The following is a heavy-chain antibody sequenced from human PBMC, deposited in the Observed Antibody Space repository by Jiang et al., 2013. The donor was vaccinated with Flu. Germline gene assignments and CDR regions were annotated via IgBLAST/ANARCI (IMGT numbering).Heavy chain of an antibody. D-gene: IGHD5-12*01. J-gene: IGHJ4*02. Sequence: AEVKKPGESLKISCKGSGYSFTNFWIGWVRQMPGKGLEWMGIIYPGDSDTRYSPSFQGQVTISADKSISTAYLQWSSLRASDTAMYYCARLRGFPAYVPFLWGQGTLVTVSS. CDR1: GYSFTNFW. CDR3: ARLRGFPAYVPFL. CDR2: IYPGDSDT. V-gene: IGHV5-51*01.